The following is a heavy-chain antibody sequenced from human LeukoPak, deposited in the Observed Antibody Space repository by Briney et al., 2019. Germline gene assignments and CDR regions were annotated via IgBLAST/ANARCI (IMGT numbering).Heavy chain of an antibody. D-gene: IGHD3-10*01. CDR3: ARSYASGSYCFRFDP. CDR2: IYHSGSP. CDR1: GGSISSGGYS. Sequence: PSETLSLTCAVSGGSISSGGYSWSWIRQPPRKGLEWIGYIYHSGSPYYNPSLTSRVTISVDRSKIQFSLELSSVTAADTAVYSCARSYASGSYCFRFDPWGQGTLVTVSS. V-gene: IGHV4-30-2*01. J-gene: IGHJ5*02.